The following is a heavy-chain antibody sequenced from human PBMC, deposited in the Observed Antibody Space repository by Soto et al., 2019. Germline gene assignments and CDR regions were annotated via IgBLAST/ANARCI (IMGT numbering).Heavy chain of an antibody. CDR1: GFSLSTRGVG. D-gene: IGHD6-6*01. CDR2: IYWDDDE. V-gene: IGHV2-5*02. Sequence: QITLKESGQTLVNPTQLLTLTCTFSGFSLSTRGVGVCWIRQPPGEALERLALIYWDDDERYSPSMRSRLTITNDTSKNQVILTMTNMEPVDTGTYYCAHSYSSSPDDGFDVWGQGTRVTVSS. J-gene: IGHJ3*01. CDR3: AHSYSSSPDDGFDV.